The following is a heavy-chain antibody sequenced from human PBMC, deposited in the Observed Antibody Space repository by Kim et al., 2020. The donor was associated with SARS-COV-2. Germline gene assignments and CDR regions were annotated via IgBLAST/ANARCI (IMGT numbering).Heavy chain of an antibody. V-gene: IGHV1-3*01. D-gene: IGHD1-26*01. J-gene: IGHJ4*02. CDR2: INAVTGNT. CDR1: GYTFTNNA. Sequence: ASVKVSCKASGYTFTNNAVQWVRQAPGQGCEWVGWINAVTGNTKYSQKFQGRASITSDISARTVYLELSSLRYEDTSLYYCARDKDNIEGAWIDFWGQGT. CDR3: ARDKDNIEGAWIDF.